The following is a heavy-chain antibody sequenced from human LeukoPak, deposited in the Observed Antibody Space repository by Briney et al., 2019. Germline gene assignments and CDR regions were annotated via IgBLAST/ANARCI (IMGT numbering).Heavy chain of an antibody. CDR2: INPKSVVT. D-gene: IGHD2-2*01. Sequence: VASVKVSCKASRYTFTGHYMYWGRQAPGQRVERMGYINPKSVVTHYAQKFQGRVTMTRDTSISTVYMELSRLRSDDTAVYYCAREPSYCRSTSCYYRTTDYYYMDVWGKGTTVTVSS. CDR1: RYTFTGHY. J-gene: IGHJ6*03. V-gene: IGHV1-2*02. CDR3: AREPSYCRSTSCYYRTTDYYYMDV.